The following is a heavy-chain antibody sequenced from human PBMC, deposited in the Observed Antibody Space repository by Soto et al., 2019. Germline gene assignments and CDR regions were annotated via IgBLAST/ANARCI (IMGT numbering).Heavy chain of an antibody. Sequence: GASVKVSCKVSGYTFTDYYVHWVRQAPGQGLEWMGWINPNSGGTKTAQKFQGRVTVTRDKSISTAYMDLSRLRSDDTAVYYCARDVTRTQSCTNGLCLLHYYDMVVWCQWSMVSVSS. J-gene: IGHJ6*02. CDR3: ARDVTRTQSCTNGLCLLHYYDMVV. V-gene: IGHV1-2*02. CDR1: GYTFTDYY. D-gene: IGHD2-8*01. CDR2: INPNSGGT.